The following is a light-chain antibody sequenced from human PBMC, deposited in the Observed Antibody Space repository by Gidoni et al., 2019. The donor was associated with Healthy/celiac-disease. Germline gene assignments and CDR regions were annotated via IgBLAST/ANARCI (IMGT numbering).Light chain of an antibody. CDR1: SSDVGGYNY. CDR2: DVS. CDR3: SSYTSSSTLYV. J-gene: IGLJ1*01. Sequence: QSALTTPASVSGSPAQSITISCTGTSSDVGGYNYVSLYQQHPGKAPKLMIYDVSNRPSGVSNRFSGSKSGNTASLTISGLQAEDEADYYCSSYTSSSTLYVFGTGTKVTVL. V-gene: IGLV2-14*03.